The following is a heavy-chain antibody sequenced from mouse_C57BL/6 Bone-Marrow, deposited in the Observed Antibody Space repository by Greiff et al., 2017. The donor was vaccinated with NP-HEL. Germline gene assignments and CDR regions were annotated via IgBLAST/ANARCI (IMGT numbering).Heavy chain of an antibody. V-gene: IGHV1-50*01. J-gene: IGHJ3*01. CDR2: IDPSDSYT. CDR3: GRDYYGSRGAY. D-gene: IGHD1-1*01. CDR1: GYTFTSYW. Sequence: QVQLQQPGAELVKPGASVKLSCKASGYTFTSYWMQWVKQRPGQGLEWIGEIDPSDSYTNYNQKFNGKATLTVDTSSSTAYMQLSSLASEDSAVYYCGRDYYGSRGAYWGQGTLVTVSA.